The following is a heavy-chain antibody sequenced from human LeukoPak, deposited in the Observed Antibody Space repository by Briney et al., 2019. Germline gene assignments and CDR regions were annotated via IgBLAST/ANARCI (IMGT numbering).Heavy chain of an antibody. J-gene: IGHJ5*02. Sequence: GASVKVSCKASGYTFTSYYMHWVRQAPGQGLEWMGIINPSGGSTSYAQKFQGRVTMTRDMSTSTAYMELSSLRSEDTAVYYCARNPLWFGELLVAFDPWGQGTLVTVSS. CDR2: INPSGGST. CDR1: GYTFTSYY. D-gene: IGHD3-10*01. CDR3: ARNPLWFGELLVAFDP. V-gene: IGHV1-46*01.